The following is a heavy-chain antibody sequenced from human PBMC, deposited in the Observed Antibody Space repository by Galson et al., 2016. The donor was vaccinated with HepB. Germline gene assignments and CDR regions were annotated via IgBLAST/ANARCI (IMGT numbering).Heavy chain of an antibody. Sequence: SLRLSCAASGFTFRNYAMTWVRQAPGKGLEWVSEISNSGGRTYYADSVKGRFTISRDNSKNTLSLQMNSLRAEDTAVYYCAKDPNYYDSSGYIWGAFDIWGQGTMVTVSS. CDR3: AKDPNYYDSSGYIWGAFDI. CDR1: GFTFRNYA. CDR2: ISNSGGRT. D-gene: IGHD3-22*01. V-gene: IGHV3-23*01. J-gene: IGHJ3*02.